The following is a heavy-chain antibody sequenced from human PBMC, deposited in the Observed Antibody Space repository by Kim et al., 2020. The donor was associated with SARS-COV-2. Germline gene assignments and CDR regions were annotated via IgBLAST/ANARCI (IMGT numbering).Heavy chain of an antibody. CDR3: AKDQDLVGPDPWGPYYY. CDR2: ISYDGSNK. D-gene: IGHD2-15*01. J-gene: IGHJ6*01. CDR1: GFTFSSYG. Sequence: GGSLRLSCAASGFTFSSYGMHWVRQAPGKGLEWVAVISYDGSNKYYADSVKGQFTISRDNSKNTLYLQMNSLRAEDTAVYYCAKDQDLVGPDPWGPYYY. V-gene: IGHV3-30*18.